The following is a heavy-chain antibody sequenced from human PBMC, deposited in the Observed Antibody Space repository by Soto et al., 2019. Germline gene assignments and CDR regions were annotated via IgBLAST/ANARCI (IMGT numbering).Heavy chain of an antibody. J-gene: IGHJ6*02. D-gene: IGHD3-10*01. Sequence: LSLTCTVSGGSISSGDYYWSWIRQPPGKGLEWIGYIYYSGSTYYNPSLKSRVTISVDTSKNQFSLKLSSVTAADTAVYYCARDVLITMVRGGLYYYGMDVWGQGTTVTVSS. CDR1: GGSISSGDYY. V-gene: IGHV4-30-4*01. CDR3: ARDVLITMVRGGLYYYGMDV. CDR2: IYYSGST.